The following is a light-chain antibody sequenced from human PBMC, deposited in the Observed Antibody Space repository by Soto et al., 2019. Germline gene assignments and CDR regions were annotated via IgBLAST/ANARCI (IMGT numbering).Light chain of an antibody. CDR2: KAS. CDR1: QTISSW. CDR3: QHYNSYSEA. J-gene: IGKJ1*01. V-gene: IGKV1-5*03. Sequence: DIQMTQSAATLSGSVGDRVTITCRASQTISSWLAWYQQKPGKAPKLLIYKASTLKSGVPSRFSGSGSGTEFTLTIISLQPDDFAPYYCQHYNSYSEAFGQGTKVAIK.